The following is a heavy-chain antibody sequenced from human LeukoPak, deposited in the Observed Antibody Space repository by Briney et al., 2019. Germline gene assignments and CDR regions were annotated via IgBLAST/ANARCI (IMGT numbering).Heavy chain of an antibody. CDR3: ARAGPYDIYHY. J-gene: IGHJ4*02. Sequence: PGGSLRLSCAASGFTVSSHYMSWVRQAPGKGLEWVSVIYNTWNTYYADSVKGRFTISRDNSNKTMYLQMNSRRAEDTAVYYCARAGPYDIYHYWGQGNLGTVSS. V-gene: IGHV3-53*01. CDR2: IYNTWNT. CDR1: GFTVSSHY. D-gene: IGHD3-22*01.